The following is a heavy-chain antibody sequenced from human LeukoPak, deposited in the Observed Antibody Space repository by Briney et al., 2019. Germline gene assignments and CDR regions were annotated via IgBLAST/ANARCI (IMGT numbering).Heavy chain of an antibody. D-gene: IGHD2-21*01. CDR2: ISSSGSTI. CDR1: GFTFSSYE. Sequence: PGGSLRLSCAASGFTFSSYEMNWVRQAPGKGLEWVSYISSSGSTIYYADSVKGRFTISRDNAKNSLYLQMNSLRAEDTAVYYCVRWQKLLAYSDYSGQGTLVTVSS. J-gene: IGHJ4*02. CDR3: VRWQKLLAYSDY. V-gene: IGHV3-48*03.